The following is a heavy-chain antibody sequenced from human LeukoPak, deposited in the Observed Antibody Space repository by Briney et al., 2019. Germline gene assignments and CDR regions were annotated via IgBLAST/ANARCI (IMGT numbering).Heavy chain of an antibody. J-gene: IGHJ4*02. CDR1: GGSMSSYY. D-gene: IGHD3-22*01. V-gene: IGHV4-59*08. Sequence: PSETLSLTCAVSGGSMSSYYWSWIRQPPGKGLERIGYIYYSGSTNYSPSLKSRVTISVDTSKNKFSLKLSSVTAADTAVYYCARHVTVVAPFDYWGQGTLVTVSS. CDR2: IYYSGST. CDR3: ARHVTVVAPFDY.